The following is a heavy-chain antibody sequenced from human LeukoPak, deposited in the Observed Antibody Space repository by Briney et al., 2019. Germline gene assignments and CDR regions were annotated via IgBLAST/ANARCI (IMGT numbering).Heavy chain of an antibody. CDR2: IYRSGST. J-gene: IGHJ5*02. Sequence: SETLSLTFAVSGGSINSGGYSWSWIRQPPGKGLEWIGYIYRSGSTYYIPSLKSRVTISVDRTKNQISLKLRSVTAADTAVYYCARGTGYSYGPNWFDPWGQGTLVTVSS. CDR3: ARGTGYSYGPNWFDP. D-gene: IGHD5-18*01. V-gene: IGHV4-30-2*01. CDR1: GGSINSGGYS.